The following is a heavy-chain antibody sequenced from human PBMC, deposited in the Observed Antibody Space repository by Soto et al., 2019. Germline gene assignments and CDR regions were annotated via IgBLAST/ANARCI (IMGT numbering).Heavy chain of an antibody. J-gene: IGHJ3*02. V-gene: IGHV4-59*08. Sequence: SETLSLTCTVSGGSISSYYWSWIRQPPGKGLEWIGSIHHTGSPYYNPSLKSRVTISLDTSKNQFSLKLNSVTASDTAVYYCARYSDASGFAAFDIWGQGTLVTVSS. CDR2: IHHTGSP. D-gene: IGHD3-22*01. CDR3: ARYSDASGFAAFDI. CDR1: GGSISSYY.